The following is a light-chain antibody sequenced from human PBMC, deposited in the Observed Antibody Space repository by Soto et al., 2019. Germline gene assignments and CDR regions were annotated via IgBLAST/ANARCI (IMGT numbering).Light chain of an antibody. CDR2: GAS. J-gene: IGKJ4*01. CDR1: QSVSSK. Sequence: EIVMTQSPATLSVSPGEGATLSCRASQSVSSKLAWYQQKPGQAPRLLIYGASTRATGIPARFSGSGSGTEFNLTISSLQSEDFGVYYCQQYNNWPRATFGGGTKVDIK. CDR3: QQYNNWPRAT. V-gene: IGKV3-15*01.